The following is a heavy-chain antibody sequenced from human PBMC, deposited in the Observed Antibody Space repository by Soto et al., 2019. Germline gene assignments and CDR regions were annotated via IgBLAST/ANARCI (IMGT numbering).Heavy chain of an antibody. CDR2: ISCGGDTT. D-gene: IGHD3-10*01. CDR3: AKGRGGSGSLTPRVDF. CDR1: GFTFNNYA. Sequence: EVQLLESGGGLVQPGGSLRLSCAASGFTFNNYAMTWVRQAPGKGLEWFSAISCGGDTTSYADSVKGRFTVARDGSKNTLYLQMSSLRAEDTALYYCAKGRGGSGSLTPRVDFWGQGTLVTVSS. V-gene: IGHV3-23*01. J-gene: IGHJ4*02.